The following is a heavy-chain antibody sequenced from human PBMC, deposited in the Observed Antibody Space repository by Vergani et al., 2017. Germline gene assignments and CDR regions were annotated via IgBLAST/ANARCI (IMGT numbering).Heavy chain of an antibody. Sequence: QVQLQESGPGLVKPSETLSLTCTVSGGSISSYYWSWIRQPPGKGLEWIGYIYYSGSTNYNPSLKSRVTISVDTSKNQFSLKLSSVTAADTAVYYCAAGDDYSNSRWGQGTLVTVSS. V-gene: IGHV4-59*01. CDR1: GGSISSYY. J-gene: IGHJ4*02. D-gene: IGHD4-11*01. CDR3: AAGDDYSNSR. CDR2: IYYSGST.